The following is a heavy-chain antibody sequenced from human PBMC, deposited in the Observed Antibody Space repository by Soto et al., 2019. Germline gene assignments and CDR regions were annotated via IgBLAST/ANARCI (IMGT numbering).Heavy chain of an antibody. CDR3: ARGRYGDY. J-gene: IGHJ4*02. CDR1: GYDFTTYG. D-gene: IGHD1-1*01. Sequence: QVHLVQSGAEVKKPGASVKVSCKGSGYDFTTYGITWVRQAPGQGLEWMAWISADNGNTDYAQKLQRRVTVTRDTSTSTAYMELSSLRSDDTAMYYCARGRYGDYWGQGALVTVSS. V-gene: IGHV1-18*01. CDR2: ISADNGNT.